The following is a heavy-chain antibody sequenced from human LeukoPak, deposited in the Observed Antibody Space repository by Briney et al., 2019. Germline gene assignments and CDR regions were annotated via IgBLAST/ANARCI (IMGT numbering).Heavy chain of an antibody. V-gene: IGHV3-23*01. Sequence: GGSLRLSCVASGFSFNNYSMNWVRQAPGKGLEWVSLIISSSGSTFYADSVKGRFTISRDKSKNTLYLQMNSLRDEDTAVYYCAKGAYDYIEIAYFDYWGQGSLVTVSS. CDR2: IISSSGST. CDR1: GFSFNNYS. CDR3: AKGAYDYIEIAYFDY. J-gene: IGHJ4*02. D-gene: IGHD5-12*01.